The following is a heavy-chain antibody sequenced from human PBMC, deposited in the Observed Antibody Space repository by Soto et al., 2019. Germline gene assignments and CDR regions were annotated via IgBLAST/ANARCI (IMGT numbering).Heavy chain of an antibody. D-gene: IGHD6-13*01. CDR2: ISSSTSHT. V-gene: IGHV3-11*05. CDR1: GFTFSDYY. CDR3: ARGRGAAADYFDF. J-gene: IGHJ4*02. Sequence: QVQLVESGGGLVKPGGSLRLSCAVSGFTFSDYYMTWIRQAPGKGLEWVSYISSSTSHTNYADSVKGRFTISRDNAKNSLFLQMNSLRAEDPAVYYCARGRGAAADYFDFWGQGTLVTFSA.